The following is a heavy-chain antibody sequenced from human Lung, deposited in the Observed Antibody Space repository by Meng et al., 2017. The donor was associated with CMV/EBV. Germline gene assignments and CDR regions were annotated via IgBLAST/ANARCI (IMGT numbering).Heavy chain of an antibody. CDR3: ARDGDYCTDGTCYFAY. J-gene: IGHJ4*02. D-gene: IGHD2-8*01. Sequence: SXAASGFTFSRYAMHWVRQAQGKGLEWVALMSFDGGNIQYTDSLKGRFTISRDNSKNVLYLEMNSLRLEDTAVYYCARDGDYCTDGTCYFAYWGQGTXVNGAS. CDR1: GFTFSRYA. V-gene: IGHV3-30-3*01. CDR2: MSFDGGNI.